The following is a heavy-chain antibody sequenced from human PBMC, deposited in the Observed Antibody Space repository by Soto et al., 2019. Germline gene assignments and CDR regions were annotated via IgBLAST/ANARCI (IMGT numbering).Heavy chain of an antibody. V-gene: IGHV4-31*02. CDR1: GGSISSGGYY. CDR3: ARSSITIFGVAIASL. Sequence: PSETLSLTCTVSGGSISSGGYYWSWIRQHPGKGLEWIGYIYYSGSTYYNPSLKSRVTISVDTSKNQFSLKLSSVTAADTAVYYCARSSITIFGVAIASLWGQGTMVTVSS. J-gene: IGHJ3*01. D-gene: IGHD3-3*01. CDR2: IYYSGST.